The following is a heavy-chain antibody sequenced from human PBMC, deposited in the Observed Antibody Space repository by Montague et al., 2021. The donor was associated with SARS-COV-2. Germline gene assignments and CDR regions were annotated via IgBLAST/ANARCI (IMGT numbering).Heavy chain of an antibody. D-gene: IGHD1-26*01. J-gene: IGHJ4*02. CDR2: INPSGGT. CDR1: GGSFSGYY. Sequence: SETLSLTCAVYGGSFSGYYWSWIRQPPGKGLEWIGEINPSGGTNYNPPLESRVTISAGTSKKQFSLKFSSVSAADTAVYYCARGRYGGAAYWGQGTLVTVTS. CDR3: ARGRYGGAAY. V-gene: IGHV4-34*01.